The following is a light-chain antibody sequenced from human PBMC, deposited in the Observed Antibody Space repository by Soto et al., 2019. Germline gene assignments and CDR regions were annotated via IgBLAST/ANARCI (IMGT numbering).Light chain of an antibody. CDR3: QQTYSIPGT. J-gene: IGKJ1*01. V-gene: IGKV1-39*01. Sequence: DIQMTQSPSSLAASVGDSVTITCRASQSVNKYLHWYQNKPGKAPRLLIYGASSLQSGVPTRFSGSGAGTYFTLTISSLQHEDFATYYCQQTYSIPGTFGRGTSVEIK. CDR2: GAS. CDR1: QSVNKY.